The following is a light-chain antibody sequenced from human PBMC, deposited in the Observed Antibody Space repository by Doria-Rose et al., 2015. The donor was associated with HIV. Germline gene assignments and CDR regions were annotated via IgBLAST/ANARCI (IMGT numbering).Light chain of an antibody. V-gene: IGKV4-1*01. CDR3: QQYYDTPS. Sequence: TQSPESLGMSLGERATLNCKSNQSLLYTSKNYLAWYQQKPGQPPKLLIYWVSTLQSVVPARFSGSGSGTDFTLTISSLEAEDVAVYYCQQYYDTPSFGPGTTVDIK. J-gene: IGKJ3*01. CDR1: QSLLYTSKNY. CDR2: WVS.